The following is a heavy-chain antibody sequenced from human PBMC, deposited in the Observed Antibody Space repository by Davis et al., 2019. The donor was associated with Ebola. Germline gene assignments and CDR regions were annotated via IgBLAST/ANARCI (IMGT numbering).Heavy chain of an antibody. D-gene: IGHD3-10*01. CDR3: ARGDYYGSGSVRHWFDP. V-gene: IGHV1-2*04. CDR2: INPNSGGT. J-gene: IGHJ5*02. CDR1: GYTFTGYY. Sequence: ASVTVSCQASGYTFTGYYMHWVRQAPGQGLEWMGWINPNSGGTNYAQKFQGWVTMTRDTSISTAYMELSRLRSDDTAVYYCARGDYYGSGSVRHWFDPWGQGTLVTVSS.